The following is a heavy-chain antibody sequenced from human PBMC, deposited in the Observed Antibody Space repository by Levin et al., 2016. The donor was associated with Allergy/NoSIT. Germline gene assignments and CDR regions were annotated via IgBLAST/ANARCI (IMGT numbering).Heavy chain of an antibody. CDR1: GFTFSSYG. Sequence: GGSLRLSCAASGFTFSSYGMHWVRQAPGKGLEWVAVISYDGSNKYYADSVKGRFTISRDNSKNTLYLQMNSLRAEDTAVYYCAKVGDGVPAAIFLRLSGMDVWGQGTTVTVSS. J-gene: IGHJ6*02. CDR2: ISYDGSNK. V-gene: IGHV3-30*18. D-gene: IGHD2-2*02. CDR3: AKVGDGVPAAIFLRLSGMDV.